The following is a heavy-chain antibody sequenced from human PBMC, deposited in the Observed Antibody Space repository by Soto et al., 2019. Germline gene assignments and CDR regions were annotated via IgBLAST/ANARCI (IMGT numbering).Heavy chain of an antibody. CDR2: INAGNGNT. D-gene: IGHD2-21*02. Sequence: QVQLVQSGAEVKKPGASVKVSCKASEYTFTSYAMHWVRQAPGQRLEWMGWINAGNGNTKYSQKFQGRVTITRDTSASTAYMELSSLRSEDTAVYYCARDTRHIVVVTAIPPGWFDPWGQGTLVTVSS. J-gene: IGHJ5*02. CDR1: EYTFTSYA. CDR3: ARDTRHIVVVTAIPPGWFDP. V-gene: IGHV1-3*01.